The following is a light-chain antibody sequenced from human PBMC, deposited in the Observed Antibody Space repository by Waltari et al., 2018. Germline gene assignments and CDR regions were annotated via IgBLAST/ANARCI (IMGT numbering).Light chain of an antibody. CDR2: DGT. J-gene: IGLJ2*01. CDR3: SSETPHGLIL. Sequence: QSALTQPASVSGSPGQSITIPFSAIGSAARASASVSWHHHHPGKAPQVLIYDGTNRPSGVSERFSASKSANTASLTISRLQPEDEGDYYCSSETPHGLILFGGGTRLTVL. V-gene: IGLV2-14*03. CDR1: GSAARASAS.